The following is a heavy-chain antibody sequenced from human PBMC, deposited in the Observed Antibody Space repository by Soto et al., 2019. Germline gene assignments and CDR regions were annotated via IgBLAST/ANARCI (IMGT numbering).Heavy chain of an antibody. J-gene: IGHJ5*02. CDR1: GYTFTSYG. D-gene: IGHD5-12*01. CDR3: ARGLVATIQRLGFDP. CDR2: ISAYNGNT. V-gene: IGHV1-18*01. Sequence: QVQLVQSGAEVKKPGASVKVSCKASGYTFTSYGISWVRQAPGQGLEWMGWISAYNGNTNYAQKLQXSXTLXTDTSTSTAYMELRSLRSDDTAVYYCARGLVATIQRLGFDPWGQGTLVTVSS.